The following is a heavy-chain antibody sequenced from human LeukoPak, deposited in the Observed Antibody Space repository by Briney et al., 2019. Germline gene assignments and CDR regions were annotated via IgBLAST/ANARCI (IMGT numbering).Heavy chain of an antibody. V-gene: IGHV4-34*01. D-gene: IGHD3-10*01. J-gene: IGHJ4*02. Sequence: SETLSLTCAVYGGSFSGYYWSWIRQPPGKGLEWIGEINHSGSTNYNPSLKSRVTISVDTSKNQFSLKLSSVTAADTAVYYCARGITPDYWGQGTLVAVSS. CDR3: ARGITPDY. CDR1: GGSFSGYY. CDR2: INHSGST.